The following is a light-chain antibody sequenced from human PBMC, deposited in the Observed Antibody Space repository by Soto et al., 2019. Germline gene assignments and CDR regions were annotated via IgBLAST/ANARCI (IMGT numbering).Light chain of an antibody. CDR3: QQYDRWPLT. J-gene: IGKJ4*01. Sequence: EIVMTQSPGTLSVSTEEGATLSCRASQSVDRNLAWYQQKPGQAPRLLIYGASTRPTGIPDRFSGSGSGKEFSLTISSLQSEDFAVYYCQQYDRWPLTFGGGTKVDIK. V-gene: IGKV3D-15*01. CDR1: QSVDRN. CDR2: GAS.